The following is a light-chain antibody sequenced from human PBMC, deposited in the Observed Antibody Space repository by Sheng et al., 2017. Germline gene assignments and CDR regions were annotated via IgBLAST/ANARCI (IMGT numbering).Light chain of an antibody. Sequence: DIQMTQSPSSLSASVGDRVTISCRASQYIGDFLNWYQYKEGTAPKLLVFGASNLQSGVPSRFSGSGSGPDFTLTISDLQPEDFATYYCQQSYSTPRALTFGGGTRIDI. V-gene: IGKV1-39*01. CDR2: GAS. J-gene: IGKJ4*01. CDR1: QYIGDF. CDR3: QQSYSTPRALT.